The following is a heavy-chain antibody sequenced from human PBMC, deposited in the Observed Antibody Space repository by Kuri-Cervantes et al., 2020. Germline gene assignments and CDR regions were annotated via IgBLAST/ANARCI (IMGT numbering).Heavy chain of an antibody. CDR1: GYTFTSYY. Sequence: ASVKVSCKASGYTFTSYYMHWVRQAPGQGLEWMGIINPSGGSTSYAQKFQGRVTMTRDTSTSTVYMELSSLRSEDTAVYYCARGPHYGDYVVFNAFDIWGQGTMVTVSS. D-gene: IGHD4-17*01. CDR3: ARGPHYGDYVVFNAFDI. CDR2: INPSGGST. V-gene: IGHV1-46*01. J-gene: IGHJ3*02.